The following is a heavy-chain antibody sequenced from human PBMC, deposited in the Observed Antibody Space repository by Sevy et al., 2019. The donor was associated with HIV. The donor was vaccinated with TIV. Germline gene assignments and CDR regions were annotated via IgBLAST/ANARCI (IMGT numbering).Heavy chain of an antibody. CDR3: ARDGIKRYYYYAMDV. CDR2: IYASGRT. CDR1: GDSISSGDSF. J-gene: IGHJ6*02. Sequence: SLSLTCTVSGDSISSGDSFWSWIRQPAGSGLEWIGRIYASGRTMYNPSLKSRLTLSVDTSKNQFSLELTSVTAADTAVYYCARDGIKRYYYYAMDVWGQGTPVPVSS. D-gene: IGHD1-26*01. V-gene: IGHV4-61*02.